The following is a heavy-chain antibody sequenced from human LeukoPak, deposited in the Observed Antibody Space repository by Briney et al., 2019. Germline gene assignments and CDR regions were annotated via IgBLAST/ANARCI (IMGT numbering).Heavy chain of an antibody. J-gene: IGHJ4*02. CDR2: ISGSGGST. CDR1: GFTFSSYA. Sequence: GGSLRLSCAASGFTFSSYAMSWVRQAPGKGLEWVSAISGSGGSTYYADSVKGRFTISRDNSKNTLYLQMNSLRAEDTAVYYCAKFSPIVVVPAANWEEYYFDYWGQGTLVTVSS. CDR3: AKFSPIVVVPAANWEEYYFDY. D-gene: IGHD2-2*01. V-gene: IGHV3-23*01.